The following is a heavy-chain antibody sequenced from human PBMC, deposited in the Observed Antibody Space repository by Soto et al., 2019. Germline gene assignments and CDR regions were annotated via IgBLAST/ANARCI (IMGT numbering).Heavy chain of an antibody. CDR3: ARHRRENGIYAQPLDY. V-gene: IGHV4-39*01. J-gene: IGHJ4*02. D-gene: IGHD1-1*01. Sequence: SETLSLTCTVSGGSTSSSSSYWAWIRQPPGRGLEWIGAIYYNGRTYYKPSLKSRVTISVDTSKNQFSLNLSPVAAADSAVYYCARHRRENGIYAQPLDYWGQGTPVTVSS. CDR2: IYYNGRT. CDR1: GGSTSSSSSY.